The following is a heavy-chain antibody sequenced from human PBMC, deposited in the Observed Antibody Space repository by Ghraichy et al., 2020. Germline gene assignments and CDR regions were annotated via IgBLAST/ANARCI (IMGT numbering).Heavy chain of an antibody. J-gene: IGHJ6*02. CDR3: ARDQEQQLAGFGMDV. V-gene: IGHV4-59*01. CDR1: GGSISNYF. D-gene: IGHD6-13*01. CDR2: IYYSGST. Sequence: SQTLSLTCTVSGGSISNYFWNWVRQPPGKGLEWIGYIYYSGSTNYNPSLKSRVTISVDTSINHFSLKLSSVTGADTAVYYCARDQEQQLAGFGMDVWGQGTTVTVSS.